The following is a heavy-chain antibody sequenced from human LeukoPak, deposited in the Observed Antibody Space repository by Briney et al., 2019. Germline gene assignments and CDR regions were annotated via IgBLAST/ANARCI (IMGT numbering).Heavy chain of an antibody. CDR1: GFTFSSYA. D-gene: IGHD6-19*01. V-gene: IGHV3-30-3*01. Sequence: LGGSLRLSCAASGFTFSSYAMHWVRQAPGKGLEWVAVISYDGSNKYYADSVKGRFTISRDNSKNTLYLQMNSLRAEDTAVYYCAKDGGYSSGWYEDYWGQGTLVTVSS. CDR3: AKDGGYSSGWYEDY. J-gene: IGHJ4*02. CDR2: ISYDGSNK.